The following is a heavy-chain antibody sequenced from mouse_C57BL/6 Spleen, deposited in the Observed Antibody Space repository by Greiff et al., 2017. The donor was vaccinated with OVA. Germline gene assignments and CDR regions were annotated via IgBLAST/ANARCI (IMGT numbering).Heavy chain of an antibody. J-gene: IGHJ1*03. CDR2: INPSNGGT. D-gene: IGHD1-1*01. Sequence: VQLQQPGTELVKPGASVKLSCKASGYTVTSYWMHWVKQRPGQGLEWIGNINPSNGGTNYNEKFKSKATLTVDTSSSTAYMQLSSLTSEDSAVYYCARSGYYGSRSYWYFDVWGTGTTVTVSS. CDR3: ARSGYYGSRSYWYFDV. CDR1: GYTVTSYW. V-gene: IGHV1-53*01.